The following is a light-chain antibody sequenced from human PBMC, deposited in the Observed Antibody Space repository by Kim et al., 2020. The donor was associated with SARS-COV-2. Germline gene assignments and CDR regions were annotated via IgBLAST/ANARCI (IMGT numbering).Light chain of an antibody. CDR3: QQYTSYPWT. CDR2: KVS. J-gene: IGKJ1*01. CDR1: YSVASW. Sequence: AAIGDRVTIACRASYSVASWLAWYRQKSGKAPELLIYKVSTLETGVPSRFSGSGSGTEFTLTISSLQPDDFASYYCQQYTSYPWTFGQGTKVDIK. V-gene: IGKV1-5*03.